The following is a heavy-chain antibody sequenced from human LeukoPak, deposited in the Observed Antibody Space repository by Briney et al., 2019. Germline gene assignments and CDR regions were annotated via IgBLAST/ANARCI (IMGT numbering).Heavy chain of an antibody. CDR3: ASSRAQTLAFCGGDCYSGFDF. Sequence: ASVKVSCKASGYTFPVYYMHWVRQAPGQGLEWMGWINPNSGGTNYAQKLQGRVTMTRDPSISTAYMELSWLRSDDTAMYYCASSRAQTLAFCGGDCYSGFDFWGQGTLVTVSS. CDR2: INPNSGGT. J-gene: IGHJ4*02. CDR1: GYTFPVYY. D-gene: IGHD2-21*02. V-gene: IGHV1-2*02.